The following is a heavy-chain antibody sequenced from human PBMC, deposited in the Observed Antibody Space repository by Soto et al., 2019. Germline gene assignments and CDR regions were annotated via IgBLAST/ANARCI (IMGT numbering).Heavy chain of an antibody. CDR1: GGSISSSSYY. Sequence: QLQLQESGPGLVKPSETLSLTCTVSGGSISSSSYYWGWIRQPPGKGLEWIGSIYYSGSTYHNPSLTTRVTISVDTSKNQFSLKLSSVTAAHTAVYYCARHRYCSGGSCYSGWFDPWGQGTLVTVSS. D-gene: IGHD2-15*01. J-gene: IGHJ5*02. CDR2: IYYSGST. CDR3: ARHRYCSGGSCYSGWFDP. V-gene: IGHV4-39*01.